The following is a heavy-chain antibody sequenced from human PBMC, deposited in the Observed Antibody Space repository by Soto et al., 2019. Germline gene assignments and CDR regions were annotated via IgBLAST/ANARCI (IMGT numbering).Heavy chain of an antibody. J-gene: IGHJ4*02. CDR2: ISGNGAST. D-gene: IGHD5-12*01. CDR3: ARLGRYSGYDPFAS. Sequence: EVQLLESGGGLVQPGGSHRLSCAAAGFAFSIYAMGWVRQAPGKGLEWVSVISGNGASTYYPESVEGRFTISRDISKNPLFLQLHGLRAEDTAVYYCARLGRYSGYDPFASWGQGTLVTVSS. CDR1: GFAFSIYA. V-gene: IGHV3-23*01.